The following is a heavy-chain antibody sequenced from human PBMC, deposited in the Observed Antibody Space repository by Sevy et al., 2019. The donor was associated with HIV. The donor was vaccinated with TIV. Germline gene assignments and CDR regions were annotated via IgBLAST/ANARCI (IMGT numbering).Heavy chain of an antibody. Sequence: GGSLRLSCAASGFTFTRHWMSWVRQAPGKGLEWVANIKPDGGEKYYVESVKGRFTISRDNAKNSLSLKVNSLGAEDTAVYYCARDTGGIGMDVWGQGTTVTVSS. CDR2: IKPDGGEK. J-gene: IGHJ6*02. D-gene: IGHD6-13*01. V-gene: IGHV3-7*01. CDR1: GFTFTRHW. CDR3: ARDTGGIGMDV.